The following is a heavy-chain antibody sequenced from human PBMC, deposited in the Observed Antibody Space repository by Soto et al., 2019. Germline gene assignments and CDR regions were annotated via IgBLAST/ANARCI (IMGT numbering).Heavy chain of an antibody. CDR1: GFTFSSYS. D-gene: IGHD5-12*01. CDR2: ISSSSSTI. J-gene: IGHJ6*03. Sequence: EVQLVESGGGLVQPGGSLRLSCAASGFTFSSYSMNWVRQAPGKGLEWVSYISSSSSTIYYADSVKGRFTISRDNAKNSLYLQMNSLRAEDTAVYYCASLDIVATISYYMDVWGKGTTVTVSS. V-gene: IGHV3-48*01. CDR3: ASLDIVATISYYMDV.